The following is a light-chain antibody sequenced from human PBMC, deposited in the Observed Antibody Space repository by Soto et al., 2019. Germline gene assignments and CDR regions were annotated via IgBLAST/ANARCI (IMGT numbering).Light chain of an antibody. CDR1: SSDVGAYNY. CDR3: TSYTRTRNLL. V-gene: IGLV2-14*01. J-gene: IGLJ2*01. CDR2: EVS. Sequence: QSVLTQPASVSGSPGQSITISCTGTSSDVGAYNYVSWYQHHPGRAPKLIIFEVSHRPSGVSDRFSGSKSGNTASLTISGLRTEDEADYYCTSYTRTRNLLFGGGTKVTVL.